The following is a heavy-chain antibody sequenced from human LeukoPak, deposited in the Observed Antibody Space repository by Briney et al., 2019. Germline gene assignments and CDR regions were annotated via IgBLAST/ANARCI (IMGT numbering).Heavy chain of an antibody. CDR3: ARGLQSGTQRGYFDY. Sequence: PGRSLRLSCAASGFTFSSYAMHWARQAPGKGLEWVAVISYDGSNKYYADSVKGRFTISRDNSNNMLYLQMNSLRSEDTAVYYCARGLQSGTQRGYFDYWGQGTLVTVSS. CDR2: ISYDGSNK. V-gene: IGHV3-30-3*01. D-gene: IGHD3-3*01. J-gene: IGHJ4*02. CDR1: GFTFSSYA.